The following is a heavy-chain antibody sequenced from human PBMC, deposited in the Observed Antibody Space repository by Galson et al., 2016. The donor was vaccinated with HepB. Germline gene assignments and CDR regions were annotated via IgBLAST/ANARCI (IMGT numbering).Heavy chain of an antibody. CDR3: ARDRLTSVTRHWTGTTYSYYGMDV. Sequence: SLRLSCAASGFSFSAYWMSWVRQSPGKGLAWVANIKQDGSAKYYVDSVKGRFTISRDNARNSLYLQVNGLRADDTAVYYCARDRLTSVTRHWTGTTYSYYGMDVWGQGTTVTVSS. CDR1: GFSFSAYW. V-gene: IGHV3-7*03. J-gene: IGHJ6*02. CDR2: IKQDGSAK. D-gene: IGHD1-14*01.